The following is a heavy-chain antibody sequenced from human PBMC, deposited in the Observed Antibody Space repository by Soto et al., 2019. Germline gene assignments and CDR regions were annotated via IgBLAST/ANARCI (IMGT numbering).Heavy chain of an antibody. D-gene: IGHD5-12*01. Sequence: ASVKVSCKASGYTFTGYYMHWLRQAPGQRLEWMGWINAGNGNTKYSQKFQGRVTITRDTSASTAYMELSSLRSEDTAVYYCARDIEMATIPLLFDYWGQGTLVTVSS. V-gene: IGHV1-3*01. CDR1: GYTFTGYY. CDR3: ARDIEMATIPLLFDY. J-gene: IGHJ4*02. CDR2: INAGNGNT.